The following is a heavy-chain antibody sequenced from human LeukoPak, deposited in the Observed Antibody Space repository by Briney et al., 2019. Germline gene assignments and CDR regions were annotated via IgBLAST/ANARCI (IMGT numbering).Heavy chain of an antibody. Sequence: PGGSLRLSCAASGFTFSSYAMHWVRQAPGKGLEYVSVISNNGGSTYYANSVKGRFTISRDNSKNTLYLQMGSLRAEDMAVYYCAREPYDSSGYYSYWGQGTLVTVSS. CDR2: ISNNGGST. D-gene: IGHD3-22*01. CDR1: GFTFSSYA. J-gene: IGHJ4*02. CDR3: AREPYDSSGYYSY. V-gene: IGHV3-64*01.